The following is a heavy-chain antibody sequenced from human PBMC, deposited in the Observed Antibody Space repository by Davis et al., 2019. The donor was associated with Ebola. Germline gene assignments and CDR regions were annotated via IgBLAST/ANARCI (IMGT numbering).Heavy chain of an antibody. CDR2: IFPGDSDT. D-gene: IGHD5-24*01. CDR3: ARGTDGYNPGGYFDS. CDR1: GYTFTTYW. J-gene: IGHJ4*02. Sequence: GESLKISCKVSGYTFTTYWIVWVRQMPGKGPECMGIIFPGDSDTRYSPSFQGQVTISADKSISTAYLQWSSLKASDTAMYYCARGTDGYNPGGYFDSWGQGTLVTVSS. V-gene: IGHV5-51*01.